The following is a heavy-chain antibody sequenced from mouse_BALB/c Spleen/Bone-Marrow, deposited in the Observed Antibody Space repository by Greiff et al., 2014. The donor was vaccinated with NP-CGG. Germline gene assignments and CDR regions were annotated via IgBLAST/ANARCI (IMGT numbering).Heavy chain of an antibody. D-gene: IGHD2-3*01. V-gene: IGHV2-6-7*01. CDR3: ARSDGYYEGFAY. CDR2: IWGDGST. Sequence: VKLVESGPGLVAPSQSLSITCTASGFSLTGYSVNWVRQPPGKGLEWLGMIWGDGSTDYNSALKSRLSISKDNSKSQVFLKMNSLQTGDTARYYCARSDGYYEGFAYWGQGTLVTVSA. J-gene: IGHJ3*01. CDR1: GFSLTGYS.